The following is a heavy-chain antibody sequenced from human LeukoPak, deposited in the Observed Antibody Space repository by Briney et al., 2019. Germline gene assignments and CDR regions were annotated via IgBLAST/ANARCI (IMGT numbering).Heavy chain of an antibody. V-gene: IGHV3-23*01. D-gene: IGHD1-26*01. CDR2: ISGSGGRT. CDR1: GFTFSSYA. CDR3: AKSFGSYSLFWFDP. Sequence: GGSLRLSGEASGFTFSSYAMSWVRQAPGKGLEWVPAISGSGGRTYYADSVKGRFTISRDNSKNTLYLQMNSLRAEDTAVYYCAKSFGSYSLFWFDPWGQGTLVTVSS. J-gene: IGHJ5*02.